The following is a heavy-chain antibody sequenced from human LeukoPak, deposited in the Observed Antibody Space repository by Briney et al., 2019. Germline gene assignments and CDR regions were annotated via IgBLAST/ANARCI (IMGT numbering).Heavy chain of an antibody. J-gene: IGHJ4*02. CDR3: VRDHQWVFDY. CDR1: GFSLSDYS. Sequence: GSLRLSCVASGFSLSDYSMNWVRQAPGKGLEWISYISVGSGTISYADSVRGRFTISRDSAENSLYLQMNSLRAEDTAVYFCVRDHQWVFDYWGQGVLVTVSS. CDR2: ISVGSGTI. D-gene: IGHD1-26*01. V-gene: IGHV3-48*04.